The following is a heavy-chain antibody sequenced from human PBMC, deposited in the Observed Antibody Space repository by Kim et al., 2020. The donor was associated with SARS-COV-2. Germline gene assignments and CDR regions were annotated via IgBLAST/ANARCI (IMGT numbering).Heavy chain of an antibody. CDR3: AKDLRRGVQLWSGLDY. Sequence: VKGRFTISRDNSKSPRYLQMNSLRAEDTAVYYCAKDLRRGVQLWSGLDYWGQGTLVTVSS. D-gene: IGHD5-18*01. J-gene: IGHJ4*02. V-gene: IGHV3-23*01.